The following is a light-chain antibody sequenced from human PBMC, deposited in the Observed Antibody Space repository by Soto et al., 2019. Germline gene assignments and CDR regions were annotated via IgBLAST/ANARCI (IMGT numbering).Light chain of an antibody. J-gene: IGLJ3*02. V-gene: IGLV2-14*01. CDR2: DVS. CDR3: SSYTSSSAVV. Sequence: QSALTQPASVSGSPGQSITISCTGTSSDVGGYNYVSWYQQYPGKAPKLMIYDVSNRPSGVSNRFSGSKSGNTASLTISRLHAEDEADYYCSSYTSSSAVVFGGGTKLTVL. CDR1: SSDVGGYNY.